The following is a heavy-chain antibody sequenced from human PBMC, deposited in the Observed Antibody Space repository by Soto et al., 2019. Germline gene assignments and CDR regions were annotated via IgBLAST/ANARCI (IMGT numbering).Heavy chain of an antibody. CDR2: LYRGGYI. J-gene: IGHJ6*02. D-gene: IGHD1-1*01. CDR3: ARPDGNSFPSGLDV. Sequence: PGGSLRLSCKVSGMSVDDYHLTWVRQAPGRGLEWVSILYRGGYIRYRDSVLGRFTISRDTSKNTLYLQMNYLTVEDTATYYCARPDGNSFPSGLDVWGQGTTVTVSS. CDR1: GMSVDDYH. V-gene: IGHV3-53*01.